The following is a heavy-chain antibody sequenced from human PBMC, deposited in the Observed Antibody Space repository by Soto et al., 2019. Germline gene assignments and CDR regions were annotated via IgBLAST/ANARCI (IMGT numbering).Heavy chain of an antibody. CDR3: AKRSPYSSGWYSPIFDY. D-gene: IGHD6-13*01. CDR2: ISESGGST. V-gene: IGHV3-23*01. CDR1: GFSFSDSA. Sequence: GGSLRLSCAASGFSFSDSAMSWVRQAPGKGLEWVSVISESGGSTHYADSVRGRFTVSRDNSKNSLSLRMNSLRDEDTAVYFCAKRSPYSSGWYSPIFDYWGQGALVTVS. J-gene: IGHJ4*02.